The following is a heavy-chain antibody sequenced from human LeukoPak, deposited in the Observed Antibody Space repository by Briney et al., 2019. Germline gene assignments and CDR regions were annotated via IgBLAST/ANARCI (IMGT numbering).Heavy chain of an antibody. CDR1: GFKFSDHY. J-gene: IGHJ4*02. CDR3: ASQRDGASDY. V-gene: IGHV3-7*01. CDR2: IKQDGSEK. D-gene: IGHD1-26*01. Sequence: GGSLRLSCAASGFKFSDHYIDWVRQAPGKGLEWVGSIKQDGSEKYYVDSVKGRFTFSRDNGKNSVYLQMSSLRADDTAVYYCASQRDGASDYWGQGTLVTVSS.